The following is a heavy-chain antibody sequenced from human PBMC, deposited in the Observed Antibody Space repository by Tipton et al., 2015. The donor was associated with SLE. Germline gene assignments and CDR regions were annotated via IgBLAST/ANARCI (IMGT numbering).Heavy chain of an antibody. J-gene: IGHJ4*02. V-gene: IGHV3-23*01. CDR3: ARDLRDPSDY. Sequence: SLRLSCAASGFTFSSYAMSWVRQAPGKGLEWVSAISGSGGSTYYADSVKGRFTISRDNAKNSLYLQMNSLRAEDTAVYYCARDLRDPSDYWGQGTLVTVSS. D-gene: IGHD3-10*01. CDR1: GFTFSSYA. CDR2: ISGSGGST.